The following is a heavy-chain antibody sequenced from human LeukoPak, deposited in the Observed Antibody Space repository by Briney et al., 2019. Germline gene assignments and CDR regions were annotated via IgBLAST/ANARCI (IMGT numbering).Heavy chain of an antibody. CDR2: ISSSSSYI. D-gene: IGHD4-17*01. CDR3: ARSRTTVTTNFDY. V-gene: IGHV3-21*05. CDR1: GFTFSSYS. J-gene: IGHJ4*02. Sequence: GGSLRLSCAASGFTFSSYSMNWVRQAPGKGLEWVSYISSSSSYIYYADSVKGRFTISRDDSKNTLYLQMNSLRAEDTAVYYCARSRTTVTTNFDYWGQGTLVTVSS.